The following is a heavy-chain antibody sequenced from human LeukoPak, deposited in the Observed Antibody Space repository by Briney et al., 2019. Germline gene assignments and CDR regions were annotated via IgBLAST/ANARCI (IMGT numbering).Heavy chain of an antibody. CDR3: GKTTVGYSSGRYPGWPVDY. J-gene: IGHJ4*02. Sequence: GGSLRLSCVASGFTFNSYAMYWVRQAPGKGLEWISGIFGSGGSSHYADSVKGRFTISRDTSKNTVYLQLDSLRVEDTAVYYCGKTTVGYSSGRYPGWPVDYWGQGALVTVSS. V-gene: IGHV3-23*01. D-gene: IGHD2-15*01. CDR1: GFTFNSYA. CDR2: IFGSGGSS.